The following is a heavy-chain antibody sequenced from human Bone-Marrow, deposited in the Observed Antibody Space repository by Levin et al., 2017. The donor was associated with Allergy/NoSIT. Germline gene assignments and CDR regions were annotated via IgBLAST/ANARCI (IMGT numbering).Heavy chain of an antibody. CDR1: GFTFSIYV. D-gene: IGHD3-10*01. CDR3: AKRASTVDGSGST. CDR2: IRAGGGTT. V-gene: IGHV3-23*01. J-gene: IGHJ5*02. Sequence: GGSLRLSCAASGFTFSIYVMSWVRQAPGKGLEWVSAIRAGGGTTYYSDSVRGRFTISRDNSKNTLYLQMNSLRAEDTAVYYCAKRASTVDGSGSTLGQGTRVTVSP.